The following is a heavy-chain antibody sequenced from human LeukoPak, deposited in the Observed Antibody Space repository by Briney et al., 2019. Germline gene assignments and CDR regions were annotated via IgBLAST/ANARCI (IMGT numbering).Heavy chain of an antibody. D-gene: IGHD1-1*01. V-gene: IGHV4-4*07. Sequence: SETLSLTCTVSGGSISSYYWSWIRQPAGKGLEWIGRIYTSGSTNYNPSLKSRVTISVDKSKNQFSLKLSSVTAADTAVYYCARGVPVDRGGAFDIWGKGTMVTVSS. CDR3: ARGVPVDRGGAFDI. CDR1: GGSISSYY. CDR2: IYTSGST. J-gene: IGHJ3*02.